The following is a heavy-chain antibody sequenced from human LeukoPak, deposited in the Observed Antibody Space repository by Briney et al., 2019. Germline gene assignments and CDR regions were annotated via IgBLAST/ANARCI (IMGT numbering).Heavy chain of an antibody. J-gene: IGHJ4*02. V-gene: IGHV1-18*01. CDR2: ISAYNGNT. D-gene: IGHD3-10*01. CDR3: ATDKGSSGSYYTLDY. Sequence: ASVKVSCKASGYTFTSYGISWVRQAPGQGLEWMGWISAYNGNTNYAQKFQGRVTMTEDTSTDTAYMELSSLRSEDTAVYHCATDKGSSGSYYTLDYWGQGTLVTVSS. CDR1: GYTFTSYG.